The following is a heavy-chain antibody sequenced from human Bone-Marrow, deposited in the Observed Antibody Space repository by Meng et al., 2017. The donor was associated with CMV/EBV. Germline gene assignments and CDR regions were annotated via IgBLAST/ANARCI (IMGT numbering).Heavy chain of an antibody. J-gene: IGHJ3*01. CDR2: MSFDTGAT. CDR1: GHPLTGSY. D-gene: IGHD3-3*02. Sequence: ASVKVSCKASGHPLTGSYMHWVRQAPGQGLEWMGWMSFDTGATKYAQMYQGRVSLTRDTSINTIYMELSSLTFGDTAVYFCTRSGHFWGFDVWGQGTLVTVSS. V-gene: IGHV1-2*02. CDR3: TRSGHFWGFDV.